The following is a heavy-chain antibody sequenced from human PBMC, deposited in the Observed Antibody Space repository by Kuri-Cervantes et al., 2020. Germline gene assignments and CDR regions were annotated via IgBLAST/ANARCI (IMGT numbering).Heavy chain of an antibody. CDR2: IYYSGST. D-gene: IGHD1-26*01. Sequence: ESLKISCTVSGGSISRYYWSWIRQPPGKGLEWIGYIYYSGSTSYNPSLKSRVTISADKSKNQFSLKLSSVTAADTAVYYCARGSYSGNYWGLDYWGQGTLVTVSS. J-gene: IGHJ4*02. CDR1: GGSISRYY. V-gene: IGHV4-59*01. CDR3: ARGSYSGNYWGLDY.